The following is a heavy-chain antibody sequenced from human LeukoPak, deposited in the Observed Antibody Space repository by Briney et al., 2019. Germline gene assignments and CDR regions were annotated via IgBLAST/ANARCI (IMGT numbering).Heavy chain of an antibody. Sequence: PGRSLRLSCAASGFTFDDYAMHWVRQAPGKGLEWVSGISWNSGSIGYADSVKGRFTISRDNAKNSLYLQMNSLRAEDTALYYCAKDTYDYGDYVWADALDIWGQGTMVTVSS. CDR2: ISWNSGSI. J-gene: IGHJ3*02. CDR1: GFTFDDYA. V-gene: IGHV3-9*01. D-gene: IGHD4-17*01. CDR3: AKDTYDYGDYVWADALDI.